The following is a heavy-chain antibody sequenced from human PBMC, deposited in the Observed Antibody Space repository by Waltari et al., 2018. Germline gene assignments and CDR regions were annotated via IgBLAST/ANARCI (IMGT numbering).Heavy chain of an antibody. CDR2: ISGDGTKA. CDR3: ARGSDVVEVPAANGVVIGP. V-gene: IGHV3-74*01. J-gene: IGHJ5*02. CDR1: GFPFSNYW. Sequence: EVQLVESGGGLVQPGGSLRLSCIASGFPFSNYWMHWVRQSPGKGRVWISRISGDGTKANYADSVQGRFIISRDSAKNILYLKMSNLRADDAALYYCARGSDVVEVPAANGVVIGPWGQGTLVTVSS. D-gene: IGHD2-2*01.